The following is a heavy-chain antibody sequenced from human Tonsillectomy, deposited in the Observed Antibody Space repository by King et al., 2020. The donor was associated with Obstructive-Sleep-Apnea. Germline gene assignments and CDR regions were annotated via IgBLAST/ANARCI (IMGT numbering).Heavy chain of an antibody. CDR3: ARYDRSDYLADFDY. Sequence: EQLVQSGAEVKKPGASVKLSCKASGYTFTNYCMHWVRQAPGQGLEWMAMINPSDGSTSYAQKFQGRVTMTRDTSTRTVYMEVSRLRSEDTAVYYCARYDRSDYLADFDYWGQGTLVTVSS. CDR2: INPSDGST. CDR1: GYTFTNYC. J-gene: IGHJ4*02. V-gene: IGHV1-46*01. D-gene: IGHD3-22*01.